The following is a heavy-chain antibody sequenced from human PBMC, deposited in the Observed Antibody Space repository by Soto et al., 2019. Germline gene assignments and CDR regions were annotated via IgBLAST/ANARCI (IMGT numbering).Heavy chain of an antibody. D-gene: IGHD3-3*01. CDR3: ARRDYDFWSGFFGGMDV. J-gene: IGHJ6*02. Sequence: GESLKISCKGSGYSFTSYWIGWVRQMPGKGLEWMGIIYPGDSDTRYSPSFQGQVTISADKSISTAYLQWSSLEASDTAMYYCARRDYDFWSGFFGGMDVWGQGTTVTVSS. CDR1: GYSFTSYW. V-gene: IGHV5-51*01. CDR2: IYPGDSDT.